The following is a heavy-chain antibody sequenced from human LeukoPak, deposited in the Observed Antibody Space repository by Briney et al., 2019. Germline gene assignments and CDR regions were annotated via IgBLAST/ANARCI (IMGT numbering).Heavy chain of an antibody. D-gene: IGHD2-2*01. V-gene: IGHV3-30-3*01. CDR3: AKDRRGALGTSGCFDH. CDR2: ISFDGANT. Sequence: GGSLRLSCAASGFIFSSYAMHWVRQAPGKGLEWVSIISFDGANTYYADSVKGRFTISRDNSKNTLYLQMNSLRSGDTSVYYCAKDRRGALGTSGCFDHWGQGTLVTVSP. J-gene: IGHJ4*02. CDR1: GFIFSSYA.